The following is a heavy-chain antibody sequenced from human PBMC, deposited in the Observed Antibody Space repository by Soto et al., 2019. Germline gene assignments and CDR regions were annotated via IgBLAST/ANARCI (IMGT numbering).Heavy chain of an antibody. CDR3: ARPRYHYDSSGYVFGMDV. CDR1: GYSFTSYD. D-gene: IGHD3-22*01. CDR2: MNPNSGNT. Sequence: QVQLVQSGAEVKKSGASVKVSCKASGYSFTSYDINWVRQATGQGLEWMGWMNPNSGNTGYAQKFQDRVPMTRDTSVNTAYVELSSLRSEDTAVYYWARPRYHYDSSGYVFGMDVWGQGTTVTVSS. V-gene: IGHV1-8*01. J-gene: IGHJ6*02.